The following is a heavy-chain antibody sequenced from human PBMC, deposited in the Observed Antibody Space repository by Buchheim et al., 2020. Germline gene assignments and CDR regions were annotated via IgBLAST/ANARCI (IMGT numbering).Heavy chain of an antibody. V-gene: IGHV3-74*01. J-gene: IGHJ6*02. CDR1: GFTFSSYW. CDR3: ARGDIVVVPVDYYYYGMDV. D-gene: IGHD2-2*01. Sequence: EVQLVESGGGLVQPGGSLRLSCAASGFTFSSYWMHWVRQAPGKGLVWVSRINSDGSSTSYADSVKGRFTLSRDKAKNTLYLQMNSLRAEDTAVYYCARGDIVVVPVDYYYYGMDVWGQGTT. CDR2: INSDGSST.